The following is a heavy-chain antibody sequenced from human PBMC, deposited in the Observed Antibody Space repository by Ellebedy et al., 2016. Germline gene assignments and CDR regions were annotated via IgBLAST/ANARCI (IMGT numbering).Heavy chain of an antibody. J-gene: IGHJ6*02. Sequence: SETLSLTCAVYGGSFSGYYWNWIRQPPGKGLEWIGEINHSGSTNYNPSLKSRVTISVDTSKDQFSLKLSSVTAADTAVYYCALLLMKDYYYYGMDVWGQGTTVTVSS. CDR3: ALLLMKDYYYYGMDV. D-gene: IGHD2/OR15-2a*01. V-gene: IGHV4-34*01. CDR1: GGSFSGYY. CDR2: INHSGST.